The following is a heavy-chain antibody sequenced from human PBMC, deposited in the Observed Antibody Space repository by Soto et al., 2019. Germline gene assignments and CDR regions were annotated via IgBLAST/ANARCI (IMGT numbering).Heavy chain of an antibody. J-gene: IGHJ4*02. V-gene: IGHV4-39*01. CDR3: GRQNYGPGYSSGWSY. D-gene: IGHD6-19*01. CDR2: IYYSGNT. CDR1: GGSISDNRYY. Sequence: SETLSLTCTVSGGSISDNRYYWGWIRQPPGKGLEWIGNIYYSGNTYYNPSLKSRVTISVNTSKTQFSLRLGSLTAADTAVYYCGRQNYGPGYSSGWSYWGQGTLVTVSS.